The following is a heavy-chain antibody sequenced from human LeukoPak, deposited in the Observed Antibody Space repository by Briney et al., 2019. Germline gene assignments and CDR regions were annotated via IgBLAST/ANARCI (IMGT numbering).Heavy chain of an antibody. Sequence: PGGSLRLSCAASGFTFSSYSMNWVRQAPGKGLEWVSSISSSSSYIYYADSVKGRFTISRDNAKNSLFLQMNSPRVEDTAVYYCARIWMRAFDIWGQGTLVTVSS. D-gene: IGHD1-1*01. CDR2: ISSSSSYI. CDR1: GFTFSSYS. V-gene: IGHV3-21*01. J-gene: IGHJ3*02. CDR3: ARIWMRAFDI.